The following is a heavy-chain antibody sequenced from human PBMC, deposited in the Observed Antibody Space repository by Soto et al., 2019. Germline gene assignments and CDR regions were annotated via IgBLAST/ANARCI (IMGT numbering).Heavy chain of an antibody. CDR3: AMLDNYVAATPLDV. J-gene: IGHJ6*02. V-gene: IGHV1-18*01. CDR2: ISPYSGNT. Sequence: QVQLVQSGDEVRKPGSSVKVSCKASGYIFVNYGIAWVRQASGQGLEWMGWISPYSGNTHYASKVQGRNTMTTDTSTSTAYTDLGSLQADDTAVYYCAMLDNYVAATPLDVWGQGTTVTVSS. D-gene: IGHD3-16*01. CDR1: GYIFVNYG.